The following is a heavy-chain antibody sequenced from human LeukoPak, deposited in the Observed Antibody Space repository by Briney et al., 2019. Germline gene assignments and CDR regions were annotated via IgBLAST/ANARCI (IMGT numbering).Heavy chain of an antibody. V-gene: IGHV4-31*03. Sequence: PSGTLSLTCTVSGGSISSGGYYWSWIRQHPGKGLEWIGYIYYSGSTYYNPSLKSRVTISVDTSKNQFSLKLSSVTAADTAVCYCARWATYYDFWSGSNWFDPWGQGTLVTVSS. CDR3: ARWATYYDFWSGSNWFDP. CDR2: IYYSGST. D-gene: IGHD3-3*01. J-gene: IGHJ5*02. CDR1: GGSISSGGYY.